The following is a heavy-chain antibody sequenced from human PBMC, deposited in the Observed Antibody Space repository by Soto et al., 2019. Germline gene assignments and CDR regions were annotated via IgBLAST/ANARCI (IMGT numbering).Heavy chain of an antibody. CDR3: ARGIPLIMAAPAY. J-gene: IGHJ4*02. D-gene: IGHD3-22*01. CDR2: VSPYNGIA. Sequence: VASVKVSCKTSGYTFSDYAISWVRQTPGQGLEWMGWVSPYNGIANYTQKFQGRVTMTTDTSTATAHMELTSLRSDDTAMYYCARGIPLIMAAPAYWGRGTLVTVSS. CDR1: GYTFSDYA. V-gene: IGHV1-18*04.